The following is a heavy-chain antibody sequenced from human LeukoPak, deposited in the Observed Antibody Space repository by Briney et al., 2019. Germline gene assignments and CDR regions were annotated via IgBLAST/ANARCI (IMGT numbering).Heavy chain of an antibody. V-gene: IGHV3-30*04. J-gene: IGHJ5*01. CDR1: GFTFSSYA. Sequence: GGSLRLSCAASGFTFSSYAMHWVRQAPGKGLEWVAVISYDGSNKYYADSVKGRFIISRDNAENSLYLQMNSLRAEDTAVYYCVREPGAPRGWFDSWGQGTLVTVSS. D-gene: IGHD7-27*01. CDR2: ISYDGSNK. CDR3: VREPGAPRGWFDS.